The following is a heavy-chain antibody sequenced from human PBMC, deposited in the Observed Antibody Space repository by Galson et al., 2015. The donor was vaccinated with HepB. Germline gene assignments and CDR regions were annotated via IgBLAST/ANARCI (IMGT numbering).Heavy chain of an antibody. D-gene: IGHD2-2*02. V-gene: IGHV3-66*01. Sequence: SLRPSCAASGFTVSSNYMSWVRQAPGKGLEWVSVIYSGGSTYYADSVKGRFTISRDNSKNTLYLQMNSLRAEDTAVYYCARVPAAIRGRYFQHWGQGNLVTVSS. CDR3: ARVPAAIRGRYFQH. CDR1: GFTVSSNY. J-gene: IGHJ1*01. CDR2: IYSGGST.